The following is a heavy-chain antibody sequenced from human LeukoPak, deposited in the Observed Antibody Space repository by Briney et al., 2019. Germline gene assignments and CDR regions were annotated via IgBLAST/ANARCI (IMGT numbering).Heavy chain of an antibody. Sequence: SETLSLTCAVYGGSFSGYYWSWIRQPPGKGLEWIGEINHSGSTNYNPSLKSRVTISVDTSKNQFSLKLSSVTAADTAVYYCARGCGVRGRGSYYGSGSRYNWFDPWGQGTLVTVSP. J-gene: IGHJ5*02. V-gene: IGHV4-34*01. D-gene: IGHD3-10*01. CDR2: INHSGST. CDR1: GGSFSGYY. CDR3: ARGCGVRGRGSYYGSGSRYNWFDP.